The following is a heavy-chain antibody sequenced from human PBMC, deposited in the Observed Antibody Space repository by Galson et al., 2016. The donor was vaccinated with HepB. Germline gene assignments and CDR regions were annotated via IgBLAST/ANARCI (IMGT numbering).Heavy chain of an antibody. D-gene: IGHD4-17*01. J-gene: IGHJ6*02. CDR3: ARGSDYVVSPNHHYYAMDV. CDR2: IIPIFGPA. Sequence: SVKVSCKASGDNFSNFAFSWVRQAPGQGLEWMGRIIPIFGPANYAQNFQGRVTITADDATQTAYLEVSSLRPEDTAVNYCARGSDYVVSPNHHYYAMDVWGPGTTVTVSS. CDR1: GDNFSNFA. V-gene: IGHV1-69*13.